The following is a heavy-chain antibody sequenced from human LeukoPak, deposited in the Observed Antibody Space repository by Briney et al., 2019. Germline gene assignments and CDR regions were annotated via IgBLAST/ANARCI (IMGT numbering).Heavy chain of an antibody. CDR2: ISTNGGST. V-gene: IGHV3-64*01. CDR1: GFTFSSHW. Sequence: GGSLRLSCAASGFTFSSHWVAWLRQAPGKGLEYVSAISTNGGSTYYANSEKGRFTISRDDPKNTLDLQMGSLRPEDMAVYYCARGFRYYGSGIDYWGQGTLVTVSS. J-gene: IGHJ4*02. CDR3: ARGFRYYGSGIDY. D-gene: IGHD3-10*01.